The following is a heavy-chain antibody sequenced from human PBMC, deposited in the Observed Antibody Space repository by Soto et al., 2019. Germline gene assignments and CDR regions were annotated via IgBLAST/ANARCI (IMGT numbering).Heavy chain of an antibody. V-gene: IGHV4-59*01. D-gene: IGHD3-10*02. Sequence: QVQLQESGPGLVKPSETLSLTCTVSGGSISSYYWSWIRQPPGKGLEWIGYIYYSGSTNYNPSLKSRVTISVATSKNQFSLKLSSVSAEETAAYSCARTLFGWGIWFGPWGQGTLVTVSS. CDR2: IYYSGST. CDR1: GGSISSYY. J-gene: IGHJ5*02. CDR3: ARTLFGWGIWFGP.